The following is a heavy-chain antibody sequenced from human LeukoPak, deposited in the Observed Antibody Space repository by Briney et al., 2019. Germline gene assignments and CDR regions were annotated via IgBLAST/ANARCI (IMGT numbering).Heavy chain of an antibody. D-gene: IGHD3-22*01. J-gene: IGHJ4*02. CDR2: ISSTSTST. V-gene: IGHV3-48*02. Sequence: GGCLRLSCAASGFTFSSVSMNWVRQAPGKGLEWASYISSTSTSTYYADSAKGRFTISRDNAQNSLYLQMNSLGDDDTAVYYCARGRSGYYFDYWGQGTLVTVSS. CDR1: GFTFSSVS. CDR3: ARGRSGYYFDY.